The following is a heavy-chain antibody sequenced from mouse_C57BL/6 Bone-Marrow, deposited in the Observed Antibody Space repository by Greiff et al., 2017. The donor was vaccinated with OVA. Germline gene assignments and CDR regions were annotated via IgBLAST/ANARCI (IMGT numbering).Heavy chain of an antibody. CDR3: AGPIRLAGLAY. CDR2: ISDGGSDT. V-gene: IGHV5-4*01. CDR1: GFTFSSYA. D-gene: IGHD6-1*01. Sequence: EVQLVESGGGLVKPGGSLKLSCAASGFTFSSYAMSWVRQTPEKRLEWVATISDGGSDTYYPDNVKGRFTISRDNAKTNLYLQMSHLKYEDTAMYDCAGPIRLAGLAYWGQGTLVTVAA. J-gene: IGHJ3*01.